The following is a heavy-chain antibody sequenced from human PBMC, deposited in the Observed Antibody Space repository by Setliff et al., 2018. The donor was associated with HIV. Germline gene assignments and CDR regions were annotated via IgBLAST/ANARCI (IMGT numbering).Heavy chain of an antibody. J-gene: IGHJ4*02. CDR1: GGSISSGSYY. CDR2: IYYSGST. Sequence: SETLSLTCTVSGGSISSGSYYWNWIRQPPGEGLEWIGSIYYSGSTYYNPSLKSRVTISVDTSKSQFSLKLSSVTAADAALYYCARGSDYIWGNYRFPFGYWGQGTLVTVSS. V-gene: IGHV4-39*07. D-gene: IGHD3-16*02. CDR3: ARGSDYIWGNYRFPFGY.